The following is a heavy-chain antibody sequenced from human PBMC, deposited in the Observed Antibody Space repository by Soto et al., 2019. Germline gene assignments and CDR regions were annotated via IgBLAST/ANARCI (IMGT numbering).Heavy chain of an antibody. CDR3: ARGVTYYYDSSGYYSPVYFDY. J-gene: IGHJ4*02. Sequence: SETPSLSCTVSGGTISSGCYYWSWISQPPGKGLEWIGYIYYSGSTYYNPSLKSRVTISVDTSKNPFSLKLSSVTAADTAVYYCARGVTYYYDSSGYYSPVYFDYWGQGTLVTVSS. D-gene: IGHD3-22*01. V-gene: IGHV4-31*03. CDR1: GGTISSGCYY. CDR2: IYYSGST.